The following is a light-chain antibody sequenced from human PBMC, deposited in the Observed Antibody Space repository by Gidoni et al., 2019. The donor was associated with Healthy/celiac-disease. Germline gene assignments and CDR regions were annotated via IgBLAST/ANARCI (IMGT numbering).Light chain of an antibody. CDR1: QSISSY. V-gene: IGKV1-39*01. J-gene: IGKJ1*01. CDR3: QQSYSTPRT. CDR2: AAS. Sequence: DIQMTQSPSSLSASVGDRVTITFRASQSISSYLHWYQQKPGKAPKLLIYAASSVQSGVPSRFSGSGSGTDFTLTSSSLQPEDFATYYCQQSYSTPRTFGQGTKVEIK.